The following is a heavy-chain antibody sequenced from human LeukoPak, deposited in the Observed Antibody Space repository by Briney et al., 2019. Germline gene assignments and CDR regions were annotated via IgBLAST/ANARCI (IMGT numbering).Heavy chain of an antibody. CDR2: ISTVSTYK. D-gene: IGHD6-25*01. V-gene: IGHV3-21*01. CDR3: VRDGSGFYLYYYMDV. J-gene: IGHJ6*03. CDR1: GFTFTDYS. Sequence: GGSLRLSCAASGFTFTDYSMTWVRQAPGKGLEWVSSISTVSTYKFYSDSVRGRFTISRDNAKNILYLQMSSLSAEDTAVYFCVRDGSGFYLYYYMDVWGRGTPVTVSS.